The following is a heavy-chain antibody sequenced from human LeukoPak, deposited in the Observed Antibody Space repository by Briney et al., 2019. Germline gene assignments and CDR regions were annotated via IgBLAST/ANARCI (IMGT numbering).Heavy chain of an antibody. CDR1: GYSFTTYW. D-gene: IGHD6-13*01. CDR3: ARHGYTGTDWADF. J-gene: IGHJ4*02. V-gene: IGHV5-51*01. CDR2: IYPGDSDI. Sequence: GESLKISCKGSGYSFTTYWIGWVRQMPGKGLEWMGIIYPGDSDIRYGPSFQGQVTISADKSISTAYLQWTSLRVSDSAMYYCARHGYTGTDWADFWGQGTLVTVSS.